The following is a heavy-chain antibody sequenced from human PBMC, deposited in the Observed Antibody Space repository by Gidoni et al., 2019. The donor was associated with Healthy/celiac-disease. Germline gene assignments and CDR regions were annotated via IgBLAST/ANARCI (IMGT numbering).Heavy chain of an antibody. V-gene: IGHV1-69*06. CDR2: IIPIFGTA. CDR3: AREFPYYDSSGYQLDY. J-gene: IGHJ4*02. Sequence: QVQLVQSGAEVKKPGSSVKVSCKASGGTFSSYAISWVRQAPGQGLEWMGGIIPIFGTANYAQKFQGRVTITADKSTSTAYMELSSLRSEDTAVYYCAREFPYYDSSGYQLDYWGQGTLVTVSS. CDR1: GGTFSSYA. D-gene: IGHD3-22*01.